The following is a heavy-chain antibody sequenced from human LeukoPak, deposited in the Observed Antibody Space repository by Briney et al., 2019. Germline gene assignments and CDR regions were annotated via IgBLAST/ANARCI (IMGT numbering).Heavy chain of an antibody. CDR2: IREEGGQE. Sequence: GGSLRLSCVASGLTVSNHWMSWVRQAPGKGLEWVANIREEGGQEYYVDSVKGRFTISKNSAKNSLYLQMNTLRVEDTAMYYCASLDTAKQPLANHWGQGTLVTVSS. CDR3: ASLDTAKQPLANH. CDR1: GLTVSNHW. V-gene: IGHV3-7*03. D-gene: IGHD5-18*01. J-gene: IGHJ5*02.